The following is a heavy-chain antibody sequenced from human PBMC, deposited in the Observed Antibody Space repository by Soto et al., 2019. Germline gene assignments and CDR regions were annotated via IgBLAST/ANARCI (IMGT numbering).Heavy chain of an antibody. D-gene: IGHD6-19*01. CDR2: ISAYNGNT. Sequence: GASVKVSCKASGYTFTSYGISWVRQAPGQGLEWMGWISAYNGNTNYAQKLQGRGTMTTDTSTSTAYMELRRLRSDDTAVYYCARGLYSSGFGYYYYGMDVWGQGSTVTVSS. CDR1: GYTFTSYG. V-gene: IGHV1-18*04. J-gene: IGHJ6*02. CDR3: ARGLYSSGFGYYYYGMDV.